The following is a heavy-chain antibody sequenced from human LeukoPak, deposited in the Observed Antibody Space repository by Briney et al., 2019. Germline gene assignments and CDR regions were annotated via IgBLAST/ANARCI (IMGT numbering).Heavy chain of an antibody. CDR1: GYTFTSYD. Sequence: ASVKVSCKASGYTFTSYDINWVRQATGQGLEWMGWMNPNSGNTGYAQKFQGRVTITRNTSISTAYMELSSLRSEDTAVYYCVRLSGTGYYYYYYMDVWGKGTTVTVSS. V-gene: IGHV1-8*03. D-gene: IGHD3-10*01. CDR3: VRLSGTGYYYYYYMDV. J-gene: IGHJ6*03. CDR2: MNPNSGNT.